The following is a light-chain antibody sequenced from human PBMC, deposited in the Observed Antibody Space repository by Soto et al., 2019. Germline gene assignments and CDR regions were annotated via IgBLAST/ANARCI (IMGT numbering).Light chain of an antibody. Sequence: QSALTQPRSVSGSPGQSVTISCTGTSIDVGGYNYVSWYQQHPGKAPKLIIYDVNRRPSGVPDRFSGSKSGNTASLTISGLQAEDEADYYCCSYAGSYTYVFGTGTKLTVL. CDR2: DVN. V-gene: IGLV2-11*01. CDR1: SIDVGGYNY. CDR3: CSYAGSYTYV. J-gene: IGLJ1*01.